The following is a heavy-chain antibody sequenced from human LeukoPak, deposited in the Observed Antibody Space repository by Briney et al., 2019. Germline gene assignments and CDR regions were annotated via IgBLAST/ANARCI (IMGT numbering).Heavy chain of an antibody. CDR2: IYHSGST. V-gene: IGHV4-30-2*01. J-gene: IGHJ5*02. D-gene: IGHD6-13*01. CDR3: ARASRIAASLGWFDP. CDR1: GGSIGGGGYS. Sequence: SETLSLTCAVSGGSIGGGGYSWSWIRQPPGKGLEWIGYIYHSGSTYYNPSLKSRVTISVDRSKNQFSLKLSSVTAADTAVYYCARASRIAASLGWFDPWGQGTLVTVSS.